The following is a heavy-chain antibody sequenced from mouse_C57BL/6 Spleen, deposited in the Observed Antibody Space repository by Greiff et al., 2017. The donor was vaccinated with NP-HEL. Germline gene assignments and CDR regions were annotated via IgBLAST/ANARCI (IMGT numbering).Heavy chain of an antibody. CDR2: IYPSDSET. Sequence: VQLQQPGAELVRPGSSVKLSCKASGYTFTSYWMHWVKQRPIQGLEWIVNIYPSDSETHYNQKFKDKATLTVDKSSSTAYLQLSSLTSEDSAVYYCARDDGYYGFAYWGQGTLVTVSA. J-gene: IGHJ3*01. D-gene: IGHD2-3*01. CDR1: GYTFTSYW. V-gene: IGHV1-52*01. CDR3: ARDDGYYGFAY.